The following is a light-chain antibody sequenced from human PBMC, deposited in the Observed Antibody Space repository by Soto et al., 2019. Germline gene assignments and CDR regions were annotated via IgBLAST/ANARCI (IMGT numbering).Light chain of an antibody. CDR2: EAS. J-gene: IGKJ1*01. V-gene: IGKV1-5*01. Sequence: DIQMTQTPSTLSASVGDRVTITCRASQNIRSSLAWYQQKPGKAPKLLIYEASTLESGVPPRFSGSESGTAFTLTISSLQPDDFATYYCQQYKSSSWTFGQGTKV. CDR1: QNIRSS. CDR3: QQYKSSSWT.